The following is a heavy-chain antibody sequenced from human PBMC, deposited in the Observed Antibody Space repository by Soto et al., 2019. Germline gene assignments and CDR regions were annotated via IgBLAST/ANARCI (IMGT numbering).Heavy chain of an antibody. CDR3: ARDRGDYGGNSGFDP. CDR1: GGSISSGDYY. CDR2: IYYSGST. V-gene: IGHV4-30-4*01. D-gene: IGHD4-17*01. J-gene: IGHJ5*02. Sequence: SETLSLTCTVSGGSISSGDYYWSWIRQPPGKGLEWIGYIYYSGSTYYNPSLKSRVTISVDTSKNQFSLKLSSVTAADTAVYYCARDRGDYGGNSGFDPWGQGTLVTVSS.